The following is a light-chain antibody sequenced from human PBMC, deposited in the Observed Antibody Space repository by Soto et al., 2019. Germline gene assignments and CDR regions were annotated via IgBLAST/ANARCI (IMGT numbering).Light chain of an antibody. CDR1: QSVSSTY. V-gene: IGKV3-20*01. Sequence: EIVLTQSPGTLTLSPGERATLSCRASQSVSSTYLAWYQQNPGQAPRLLIYGASSRATGIPDRFSGSGSGTDFTLTISRLEPEHFAVYFCQQYGSSSYTFGQGTKLEI. J-gene: IGKJ2*01. CDR2: GAS. CDR3: QQYGSSSYT.